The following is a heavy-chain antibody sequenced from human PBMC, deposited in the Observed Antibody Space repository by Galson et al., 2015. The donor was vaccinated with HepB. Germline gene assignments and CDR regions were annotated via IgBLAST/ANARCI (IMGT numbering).Heavy chain of an antibody. CDR2: MHDSGIG. V-gene: IGHV4-59*01. CDR3: ARYNSGWYGGDQ. CDR1: GTSISNYY. D-gene: IGHD6-19*01. Sequence: ETLSLTCSVSGTSISNYYCSWIRQPPGKGLEWIGYMHDSGIGDYNSSLKNRVTISIDTSMKKFSLRLTSVTVADTAVYYCARYNSGWYGGDQWGQGILVTVSS. J-gene: IGHJ4*02.